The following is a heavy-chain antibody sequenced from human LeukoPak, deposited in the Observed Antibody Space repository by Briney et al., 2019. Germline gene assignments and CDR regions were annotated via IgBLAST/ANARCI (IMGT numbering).Heavy chain of an antibody. V-gene: IGHV3-23*01. CDR3: AKVSVGPLSRPTHVALYYGMDV. J-gene: IGHJ6*02. D-gene: IGHD2-8*01. CDR1: GFTFNKFA. Sequence: GGSLRLSCEASGFTFNKFAMSWVRQPRGGGPEWVSAIGSSGATTFYADSVKGRCTVSRDNSKNTVYLEMNSLRAEDTAIYYCAKVSVGPLSRPTHVALYYGMDVWGQGTTVTVSS. CDR2: IGSSGATT.